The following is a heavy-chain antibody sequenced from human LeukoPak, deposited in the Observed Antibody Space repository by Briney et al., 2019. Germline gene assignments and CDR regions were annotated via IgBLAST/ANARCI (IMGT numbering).Heavy chain of an antibody. CDR3: AKGTVAVAGTNYFDY. D-gene: IGHD6-19*01. V-gene: IGHV3-23*01. Sequence: PGGSLRLSCAASGFTFSSYAMSWVRQPPGKGLEWVSGISGSGDNTYYADSVKGRFTISRDNSKNTLYLQMNSLRAEDTAVYYCAKGTVAVAGTNYFDYWGQGTLVTVSS. J-gene: IGHJ4*02. CDR2: ISGSGDNT. CDR1: GFTFSSYA.